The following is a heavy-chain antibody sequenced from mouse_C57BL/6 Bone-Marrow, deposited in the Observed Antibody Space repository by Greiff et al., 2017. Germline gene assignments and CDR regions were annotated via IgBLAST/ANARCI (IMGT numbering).Heavy chain of an antibody. D-gene: IGHD1-1*01. CDR2: INPGSGGT. Sequence: QVQLKESGAELVRPGTSVKVSCKASGYAFTNYLIEWVKQRPGQGLEWIGVINPGSGGTNYNEKLKGKATLTADNSSSIAYMQLSSLTSEDSAVYFCASYGSRRYYSMDYWGQGTSVTVSS. CDR1: GYAFTNYL. V-gene: IGHV1-54*01. J-gene: IGHJ4*01. CDR3: ASYGSRRYYSMDY.